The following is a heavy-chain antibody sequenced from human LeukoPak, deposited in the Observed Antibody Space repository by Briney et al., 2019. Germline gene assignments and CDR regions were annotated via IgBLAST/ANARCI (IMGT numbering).Heavy chain of an antibody. CDR2: IYYSGST. D-gene: IGHD3-16*02. CDR3: ARRLIARAEGYFDY. V-gene: IGHV4-39*01. Sequence: PSETLSLTCTVSGGSISSSSYYWGWIRQPPGKGLEWIGSIYYSGSTYYNPSLKSRVTISVDTSKNQFSLKLSSVTAADTAVYYCARRLIARAEGYFDYWGQGTLVTVSS. CDR1: GGSISSSSYY. J-gene: IGHJ4*02.